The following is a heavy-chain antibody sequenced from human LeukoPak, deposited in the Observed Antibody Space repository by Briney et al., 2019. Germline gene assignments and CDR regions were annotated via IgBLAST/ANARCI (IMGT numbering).Heavy chain of an antibody. CDR2: ISAYNGNT. CDR1: GYTFTSYG. J-gene: IGHJ4*02. D-gene: IGHD6-13*01. Sequence: ASVKVSCKASGYTFTSYGISWVRQAPGQGLEWMGWISAYNGNTNYAQKLQGRVTMTTDTFTSTAYMELRSLRSDDTAVYYCARDNFRPYSSSWYNFDYWGQGTLVTVSS. CDR3: ARDNFRPYSSSWYNFDY. V-gene: IGHV1-18*01.